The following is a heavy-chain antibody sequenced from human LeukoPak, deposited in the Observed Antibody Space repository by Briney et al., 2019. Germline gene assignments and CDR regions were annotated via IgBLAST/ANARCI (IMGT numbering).Heavy chain of an antibody. D-gene: IGHD5-18*01. CDR1: GRSINSYY. CDR2: IYYTGGET. Sequence: SETLSLTCTVSGRSINSYYWSWIRQPPGKGLEWIGYIYYTGGETNYNPSLKSRLTISVDTSKNQFSLMLTSVTAADTAIYYCARQPAATAAFDIWAQGTMVTVSS. V-gene: IGHV4-59*08. J-gene: IGHJ3*02. CDR3: ARQPAATAAFDI.